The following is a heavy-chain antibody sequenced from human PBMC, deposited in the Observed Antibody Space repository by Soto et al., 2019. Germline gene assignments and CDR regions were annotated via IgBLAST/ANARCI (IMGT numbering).Heavy chain of an antibody. CDR1: GFTFSSYA. CDR2: ISGSGGST. D-gene: IGHD3-22*01. J-gene: IGHJ3*02. Sequence: GGSLRLSCAASGFTFSSYAMSWVRQAPGKGLEWVSAISGSGGSTYYADSVKGRFTISRDNSKNTLYLQMNSLRAEDTAVYYCAKALSDGDSSGYYAFDIWGQGTMVTVS. CDR3: AKALSDGDSSGYYAFDI. V-gene: IGHV3-23*01.